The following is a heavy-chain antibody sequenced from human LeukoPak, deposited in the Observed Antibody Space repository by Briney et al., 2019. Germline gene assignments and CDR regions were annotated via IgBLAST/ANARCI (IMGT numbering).Heavy chain of an antibody. D-gene: IGHD3-22*01. CDR3: TRVGYYDRNGDSIDALDI. CDR1: GLSFSDYY. CDR2: TRNKGKGHTT. V-gene: IGHV3-72*01. Sequence: GGSLRLFCEVSGLSFSDYYIDWVRQAPGRGLEGVGRTRNKGKGHTTEYAPALEGRFTISRDGSKNSVYLQMTRLKLEDTAVYYCTRVGYYDRNGDSIDALDIWGQGTWVTVSS. J-gene: IGHJ3*02.